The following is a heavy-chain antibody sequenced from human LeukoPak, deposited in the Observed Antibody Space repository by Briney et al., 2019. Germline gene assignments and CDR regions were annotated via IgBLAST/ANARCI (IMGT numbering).Heavy chain of an antibody. D-gene: IGHD5-12*01. CDR2: ISSDGNDK. V-gene: IGHV3-30*03. CDR1: GVTFSSYC. Sequence: GGSLRLSCAAAGVTFSSYCMHLVRQAPGRGLECVALISSDGNDKLYGDSVKGRFTISRDDSNSTLYLQMNSLRAEDTAVYYCTTKVIRGNSGDDYDDWGQGTLVTVSS. CDR3: TTKVIRGNSGDDYDD. J-gene: IGHJ4*02.